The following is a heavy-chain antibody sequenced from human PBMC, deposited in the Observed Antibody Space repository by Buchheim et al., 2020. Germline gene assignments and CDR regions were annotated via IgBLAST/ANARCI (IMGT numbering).Heavy chain of an antibody. CDR3: ASEYCSGGSCYSFDY. D-gene: IGHD2-15*01. Sequence: EVQLVESGGGLVQPGGSLRLSCAASGFTFSSYSMNWVRQAPGKGLEWVSYISSSSSTIYYADSVKGRFAISSDNAKNSLYLQMNSLRAEDTAVYYCASEYCSGGSCYSFDYWGQGTL. J-gene: IGHJ4*02. CDR1: GFTFSSYS. CDR2: ISSSSSTI. V-gene: IGHV3-48*01.